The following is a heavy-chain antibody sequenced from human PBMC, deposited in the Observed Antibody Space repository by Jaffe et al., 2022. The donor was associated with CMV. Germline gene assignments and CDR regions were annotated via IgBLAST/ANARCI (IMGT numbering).Heavy chain of an antibody. D-gene: IGHD1-1*01. CDR3: ARRPTGFDY. CDR2: MYPSGST. J-gene: IGHJ4*02. V-gene: IGHV4-4*02. Sequence: QVQLQESGPGLVKPSGTLSLTCAVSGVSVSSVTYWSWVRQPPGKGLEWIGEMYPSGSTNYSPSLKSRVTISVDKSNNQFSLKLSSVTAADTAVYYCARRPTGFDYWGQGILVTVSS. CDR1: GVSVSSVTY.